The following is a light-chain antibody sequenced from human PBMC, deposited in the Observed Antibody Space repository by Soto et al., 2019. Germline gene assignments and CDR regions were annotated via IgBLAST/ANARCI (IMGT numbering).Light chain of an antibody. V-gene: IGKV4-1*01. Sequence: VLTQSPSSLAVSLGERATVNCRSSQSVLDNSTNKSYLAWYQKKPGHPPKLLVHWASVREAGVPDRFSGGGSGTDFTLTISSLQAEDVAVYYCLQYYTTPQTFGQGTQLEIK. CDR1: QSVLDNSTNKSY. CDR2: WAS. CDR3: LQYYTTPQT. J-gene: IGKJ2*01.